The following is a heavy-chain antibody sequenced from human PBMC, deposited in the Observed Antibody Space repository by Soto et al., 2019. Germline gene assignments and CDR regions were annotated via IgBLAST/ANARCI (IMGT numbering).Heavy chain of an antibody. CDR2: ISSSSSYI. V-gene: IGHV3-21*01. Sequence: AGGSLRLSCAASGFTFSSYSMNWVRQAPGKGLEWVSSISSSSSYIYYADSVKGRFTISRDNAKNSLYLQMNSLRAEDTAVYYCARPYYDFWSGYYPPDYWGQGTLVTVSS. J-gene: IGHJ4*02. CDR3: ARPYYDFWSGYYPPDY. CDR1: GFTFSSYS. D-gene: IGHD3-3*01.